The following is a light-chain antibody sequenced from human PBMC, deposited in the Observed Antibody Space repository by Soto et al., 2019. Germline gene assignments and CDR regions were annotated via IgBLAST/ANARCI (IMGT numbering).Light chain of an antibody. J-gene: IGKJ1*01. V-gene: IGKV1-5*01. Sequence: DIQMTQSPSTLSASVGDRVTITCRASQSIDSWLAWYQQKPGKAPKLLIYDASNLESGVPSRFSGSGSGTEFTLTISNLQPDDFATYYCQQYENYWTFGQGTKVDIK. CDR1: QSIDSW. CDR3: QQYENYWT. CDR2: DAS.